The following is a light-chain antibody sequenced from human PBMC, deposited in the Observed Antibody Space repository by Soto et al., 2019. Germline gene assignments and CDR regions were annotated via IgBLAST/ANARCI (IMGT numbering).Light chain of an antibody. CDR1: HSHVGRYNY. V-gene: IGLV2-14*03. Sequence: PPGVSGPPCQSSTIFRTGNHSHVGRYNYVSWYQHHPGKAPKLMIYDVSNRPSGVSNRFSGSKSGNTASLIISGLQAEDEADYYCSSYTSSSTLSTYVFGTGTKVTVL. J-gene: IGLJ1*01. CDR2: DVS. CDR3: SSYTSSSTLSTYV.